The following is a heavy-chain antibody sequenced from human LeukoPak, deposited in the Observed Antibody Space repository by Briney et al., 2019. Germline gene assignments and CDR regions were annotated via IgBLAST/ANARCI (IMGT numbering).Heavy chain of an antibody. J-gene: IGHJ5*02. CDR2: INPNSGGT. Sequence: VASVKVSCKASGYTFTGYYMHWVRQAPGQGLEWMGWINPNSGGTNYAQKFQGRVTMTRDTSISTAYMELSRLRSDDTAVYYCARDRRGGSLRSPNWFDPWGQGTLVTVSS. CDR3: ARDRRGGSLRSPNWFDP. V-gene: IGHV1-2*02. D-gene: IGHD6-25*01. CDR1: GYTFTGYY.